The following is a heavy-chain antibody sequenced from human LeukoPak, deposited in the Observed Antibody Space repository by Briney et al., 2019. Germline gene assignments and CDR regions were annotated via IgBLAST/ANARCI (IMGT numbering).Heavy chain of an antibody. CDR3: ARDLSYYYDSSGLE. V-gene: IGHV4-39*07. D-gene: IGHD3-22*01. CDR2: IYYSGST. CDR1: GGSISSSSYY. Sequence: SETLSLTCTVSGGSISSSSYYWGWIRQPPGKGLEWIGSIYYSGSTYYNPSLKSRVTISVDTSKNQFSLKLSSVTAADTAVYYCARDLSYYYDSSGLEWGQGTLVTVSS. J-gene: IGHJ4*02.